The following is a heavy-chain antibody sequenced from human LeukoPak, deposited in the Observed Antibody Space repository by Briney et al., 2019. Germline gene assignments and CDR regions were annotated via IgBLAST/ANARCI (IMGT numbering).Heavy chain of an antibody. J-gene: IGHJ4*02. CDR1: GFTFSSYA. V-gene: IGHV3-30*04. D-gene: IGHD3-10*01. Sequence: GGSLRLSCAASGFTFSSYAMHWVRQAPGKGLEGVAVISYDGSNKYYADSVKGRFTISRDNSKNTLYLQMNSLRVEDTAVYYCAKGGLWFGELVYLDYWGQGTLATVSS. CDR3: AKGGLWFGELVYLDY. CDR2: ISYDGSNK.